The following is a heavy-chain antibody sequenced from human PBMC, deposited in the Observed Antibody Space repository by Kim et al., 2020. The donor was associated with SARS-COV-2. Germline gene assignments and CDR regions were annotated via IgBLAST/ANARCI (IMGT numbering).Heavy chain of an antibody. Sequence: SETLSLTCTVSGGPFGSYYWSWIRQPPGRRLEWIGVFYYGGATHYSPSFRSRVTISNNASKNQFSLSLNSVTAADTAVYFCERSTWGLDWYFDVWGRGTLVAVSS. D-gene: IGHD1-1*01. CDR2: FYYGGAT. CDR1: GGPFGSYY. J-gene: IGHJ2*01. V-gene: IGHV4-59*01. CDR3: ERSTWGLDWYFDV.